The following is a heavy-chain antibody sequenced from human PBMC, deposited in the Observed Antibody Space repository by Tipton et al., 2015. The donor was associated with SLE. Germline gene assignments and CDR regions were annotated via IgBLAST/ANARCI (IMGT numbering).Heavy chain of an antibody. J-gene: IGHJ5*02. CDR1: GDSMRNHY. CDR2: VYYTGIT. CDR3: AREAKYSGSYYNWFDT. Sequence: TLSLTCSVSGDSMRNHYWSWIRQSPGKGLEHIGYVYYTGITNSNPSLRSRVTLSMETSKNQFSLKLSSVTAADTAVYYCAREAKYSGSYYNWFDTWGQGTLVTVSP. D-gene: IGHD1-26*01. V-gene: IGHV4-59*11.